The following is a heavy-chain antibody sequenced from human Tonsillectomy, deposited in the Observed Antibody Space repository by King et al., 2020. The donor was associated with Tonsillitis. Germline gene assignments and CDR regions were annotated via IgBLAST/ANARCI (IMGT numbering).Heavy chain of an antibody. D-gene: IGHD6-19*01. CDR3: AKEGYSSGWYSP. J-gene: IGHJ5*02. CDR1: GCTFSNYA. CDR2: ISWSGGST. Sequence: VQLVESGGGLVQPGGSLGRSGAASGCTFSNYAMSWFRQAPGKGLEWVSSISWSGGSTYYADSVKGRFTISSDNSKNTLYLQMNSLRAGDTAVYYCAKEGYSSGWYSPWGQGTLVTVSS. V-gene: IGHV3-23*04.